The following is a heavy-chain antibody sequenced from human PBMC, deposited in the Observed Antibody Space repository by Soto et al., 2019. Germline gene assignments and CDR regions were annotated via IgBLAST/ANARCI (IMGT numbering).Heavy chain of an antibody. CDR2: INHSGST. CDR3: ARTRYGSGSYYNAPAPNDY. CDR1: GGSFSGYY. V-gene: IGHV4-34*01. J-gene: IGHJ4*02. D-gene: IGHD3-10*01. Sequence: SETLSLTCAVYGGSFSGYYWSWIRQPPGKGLEWIGEINHSGSTNYNPSLKSRVTISVDTSKNQFSLKLSSVTAADTAVYYCARTRYGSGSYYNAPAPNDYWGQGTLVTVSS.